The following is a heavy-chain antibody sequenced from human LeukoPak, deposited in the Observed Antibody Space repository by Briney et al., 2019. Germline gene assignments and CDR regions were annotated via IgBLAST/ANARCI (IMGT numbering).Heavy chain of an antibody. Sequence: SVKVSCKASGGTFSSYAISWVRQAPGQGLEWMGGIIPIFGTANYAQKFQGRVTITADESTSTAYMELSSLRSEDTAVYYCARAVYQALGYCSGGSCYPPPGYWGQGTLVTVSS. CDR1: GGTFSSYA. J-gene: IGHJ4*02. D-gene: IGHD2-15*01. V-gene: IGHV1-69*13. CDR3: ARAVYQALGYCSGGSCYPPPGY. CDR2: IIPIFGTA.